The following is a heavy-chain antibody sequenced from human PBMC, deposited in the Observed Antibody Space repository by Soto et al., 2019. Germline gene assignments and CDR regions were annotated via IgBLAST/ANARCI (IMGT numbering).Heavy chain of an antibody. CDR3: ARQGYGSGPNWFDS. Sequence: SEARSLTCAVADYVNNYGDYWVWIWASPGNCLLWICSIYYNGNSNYNPSLKSRLTISVDTSKNHFSLKLNSVTAAAASVYYCARQGYGSGPNWFDSWGQGTLVTV. CDR1: DYVNNYGDY. D-gene: IGHD3-10*01. CDR2: IYYNGNS. V-gene: IGHV4-38-2*01. J-gene: IGHJ5*01.